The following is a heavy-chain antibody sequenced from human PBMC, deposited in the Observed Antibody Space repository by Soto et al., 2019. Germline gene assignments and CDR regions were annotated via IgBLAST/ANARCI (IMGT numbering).Heavy chain of an antibody. Sequence: QVNLIQSGAEVKKPGSSVKVSCRATGGPFKSYTFNWVRQASGQGLEWMGRIIPVLGPADYAQNFHDRGTSTVDNSTGPVYMDLSGLRSEDTSVYYCARSGWGGPSDKWGQGPLVTVS. CDR2: IIPVLGPA. CDR3: ARSGWGGPSDK. D-gene: IGHD1-26*01. CDR1: GGPFKSYT. J-gene: IGHJ4*02. V-gene: IGHV1-69*08.